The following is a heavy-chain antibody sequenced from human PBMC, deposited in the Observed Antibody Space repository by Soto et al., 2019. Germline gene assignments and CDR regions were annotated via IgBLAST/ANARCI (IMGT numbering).Heavy chain of an antibody. J-gene: IGHJ6*02. CDR3: ARDTDYYGMDV. CDR2: IYSASST. CDR1: GFTVSHNY. D-gene: IGHD4-17*01. V-gene: IGHV3-53*01. Sequence: EVQLVESGGGLIQPGGSLRLSCAASGFTVSHNYMSWVRQAPGEGLEWVSVIYSASSTYYADSVTGRFTISRDNSKNTLYLHMNSLRAEDTAVDYCARDTDYYGMDVWGQGTTVTVSS.